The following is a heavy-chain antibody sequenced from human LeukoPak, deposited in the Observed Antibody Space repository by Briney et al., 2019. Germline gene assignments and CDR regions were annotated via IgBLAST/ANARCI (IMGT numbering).Heavy chain of an antibody. CDR1: GGSISGYY. D-gene: IGHD3-22*01. V-gene: IGHV4-59*01. CDR3: ASLAPYYYDSSGGAFDI. CDR2: IYYSGST. Sequence: SETLSLTCTVSGGSISGYYWSWIRQPPGKGLEWIGYIYYSGSTNYNPSLKSRVTISVDTSKNQFSLKLSSVTAADTAVYYCASLAPYYYDSSGGAFDIWGQGTMVTVSS. J-gene: IGHJ3*02.